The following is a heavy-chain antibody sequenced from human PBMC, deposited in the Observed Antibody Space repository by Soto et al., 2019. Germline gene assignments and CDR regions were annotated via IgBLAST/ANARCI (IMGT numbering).Heavy chain of an antibody. J-gene: IGHJ4*02. CDR1: GGSISSNY. Sequence: SETLSLTCTVSGGSISSNYWTWIRQPPGKGLEWIGYVYHSGSTNYNPSLKRRVTISEDTSKSQFSLKVNSMTAADTAVYYCARYRREAVAGYTLDNWGKGILVTVSS. V-gene: IGHV4-59*01. CDR2: VYHSGST. D-gene: IGHD6-13*01. CDR3: ARYRREAVAGYTLDN.